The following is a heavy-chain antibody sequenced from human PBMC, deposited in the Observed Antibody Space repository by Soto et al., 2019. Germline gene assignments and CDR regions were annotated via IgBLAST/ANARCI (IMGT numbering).Heavy chain of an antibody. V-gene: IGHV3-74*01. CDR2: ISDDGSTT. CDR3: TRGPRVSSTGTGVH. J-gene: IGHJ4*02. Sequence: GGSLILSCEVSGFTFSAYWMHWVRQVPGKGLIWVSRISDDGSTTTYADSVKGRFTISRDNAKNTLYLQMNSLRADDTGLYYCTRGPRVSSTGTGVHWGQGTLVTVSS. CDR1: GFTFSAYW. D-gene: IGHD1-1*01.